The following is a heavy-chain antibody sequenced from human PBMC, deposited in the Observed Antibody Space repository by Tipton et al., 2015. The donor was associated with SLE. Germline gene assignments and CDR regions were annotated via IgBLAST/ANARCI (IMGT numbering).Heavy chain of an antibody. CDR3: ARDPGYSSSWSNWYFDL. D-gene: IGHD6-13*01. Sequence: LRLSCTVSGGSISSGGYYWSWIRQHPGKGLEWIGYIYYSGSTYYNPSLKSRVTISVDTSKNQFSLKLSSVTAADTAVYYCARDPGYSSSWSNWYFDLWGRGTLVTVSS. CDR2: IYYSGST. CDR1: GGSISSGGYY. J-gene: IGHJ2*01. V-gene: IGHV4-31*03.